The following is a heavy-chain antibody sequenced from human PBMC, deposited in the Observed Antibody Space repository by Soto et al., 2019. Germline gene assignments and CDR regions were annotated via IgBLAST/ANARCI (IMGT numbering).Heavy chain of an antibody. CDR2: IHHSGAN. CDR3: TRHFDYSMDV. CDR1: GASVANENW. V-gene: IGHV4-4*02. J-gene: IGHJ6*03. Sequence: QVQLQESGPGLVQPSGTLSLTCIVSGASVANENWWSWVRQPPGKGLEWIGEIHHSGANNNSPSLKRRVSISVDKSKTQFSLKLNSLTAADSAVYFCTRHFDYSMDVWGQGATVTVS.